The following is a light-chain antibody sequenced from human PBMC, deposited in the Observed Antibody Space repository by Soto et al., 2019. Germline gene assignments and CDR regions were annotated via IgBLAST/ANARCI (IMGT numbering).Light chain of an antibody. V-gene: IGKV1-39*01. CDR2: AAS. CDR3: QHSYSNVWT. J-gene: IGKJ1*01. CDR1: QYITTY. Sequence: DVQMAQSPSSLSASVGDRVTITCRASQYITTYLNWYQQKPGKAPKLLIYAASILQSGVPSRFSGRGSGTDFTLTISGLEAEDFATYYCQHSYSNVWTFGQGTKVDNK.